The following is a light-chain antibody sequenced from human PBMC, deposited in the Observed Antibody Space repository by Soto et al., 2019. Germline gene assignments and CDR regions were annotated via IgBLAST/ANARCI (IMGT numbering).Light chain of an antibody. CDR2: NGN. CDR1: SSDVGAYKY. J-gene: IGLJ1*01. V-gene: IGLV2-11*01. Sequence: QSVLTQPRSVSGSPGQSVTISCTGTSSDVGAYKYVSWYQQHPGKAPKLMIYNGNTRPSGVPDRFSGSKSGDTASLTISGLQAEDDADYYCCSFAGSYTSYVFGTGTKVPVL. CDR3: CSFAGSYTSYV.